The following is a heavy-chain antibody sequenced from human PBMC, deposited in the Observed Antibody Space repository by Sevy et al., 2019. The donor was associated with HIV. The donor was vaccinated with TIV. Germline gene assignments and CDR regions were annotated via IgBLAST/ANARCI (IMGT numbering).Heavy chain of an antibody. CDR3: ARSFIAAPPFDY. J-gene: IGHJ4*02. V-gene: IGHV3-21*01. Sequence: GESLKISCAASGFTFSSYSMNWVRQAPGKGLEWVSSISSSSSYIYYADSVKGRFTISRDNAKNSLYLQMNSLRAEDTAVYYCARSFIAAPPFDYWGQGTLVTVSS. CDR2: ISSSSSYI. CDR1: GFTFSSYS. D-gene: IGHD6-6*01.